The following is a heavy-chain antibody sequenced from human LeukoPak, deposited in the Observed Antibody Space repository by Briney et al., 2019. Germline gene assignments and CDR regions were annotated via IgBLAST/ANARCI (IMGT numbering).Heavy chain of an antibody. J-gene: IGHJ3*01. V-gene: IGHV3-23*01. D-gene: IGHD7-27*01. CDR1: GFTFSNYA. CDR3: VRDLHWGGFDV. CDR2: ITGSGGST. Sequence: PGGSLRLSCAASGFTFSNYAMTWARQAPGKGLEWVSAITGSGGSTYYADSVKGRFTISRDNSKNTLYLQMSSLRAEDTALYYCVRDLHWGGFDVWGQGTMITVSS.